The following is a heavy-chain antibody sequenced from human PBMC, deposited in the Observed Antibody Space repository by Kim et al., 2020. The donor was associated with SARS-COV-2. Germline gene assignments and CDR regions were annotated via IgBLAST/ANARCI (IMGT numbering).Heavy chain of an antibody. Sequence: GGSLRLSCAASGFTFSSYGMHWVRQAPGKGLEWVAVIWYDGSNKYYADSVKGRFTISRDNSKNTLYLQMNSLRAEDTAVYYCAREYSSSSGYYYYYGMDVWGQGTTVTVSS. V-gene: IGHV3-33*01. CDR2: IWYDGSNK. CDR3: AREYSSSSGYYYYYGMDV. J-gene: IGHJ6*02. D-gene: IGHD6-6*01. CDR1: GFTFSSYG.